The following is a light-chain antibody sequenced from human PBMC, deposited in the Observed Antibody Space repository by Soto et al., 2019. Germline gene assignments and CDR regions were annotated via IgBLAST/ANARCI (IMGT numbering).Light chain of an antibody. CDR1: SSDVGTYTY. CDR3: CSYAGSYTHV. J-gene: IGLJ1*01. CDR2: DVI. Sequence: HSALTQPRSVSGSPGQSVTISCTGTSSDVGTYTYVSWYQQHPGKAPKLIIYDVIKRPSGVPDRFSGSKSGNTASLTISGLQAEDEADYYCCSYAGSYTHVFGTGTKLTVL. V-gene: IGLV2-11*01.